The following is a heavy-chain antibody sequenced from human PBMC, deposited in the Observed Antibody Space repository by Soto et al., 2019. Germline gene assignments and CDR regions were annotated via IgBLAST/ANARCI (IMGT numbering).Heavy chain of an antibody. D-gene: IGHD6-25*01. CDR2: IYSGGST. J-gene: IGHJ4*02. Sequence: GGSLRLSCAASGFTVSSNYMSWVRQAPGKGLEWVSVIYSGGSTYYADSVKGRFTISRDNSKNTLYLQMNSLRAEDTAVYYCARARAARKPFDYWGQGTLVTVSS. V-gene: IGHV3-53*01. CDR3: ARARAARKPFDY. CDR1: GFTVSSNY.